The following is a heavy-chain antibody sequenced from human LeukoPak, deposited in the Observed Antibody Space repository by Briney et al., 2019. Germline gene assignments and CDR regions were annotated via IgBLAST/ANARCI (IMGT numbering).Heavy chain of an antibody. Sequence: GGSLILSCAASGFTFSDYSLNWVRQAPGKGLEWVSCISGDSRYIYYADSVKGRSTISRDNAQNSLYLHMSSLRAEDTAVYYCARGPFSSSWSEFDYWGQGTLVTVSS. CDR1: GFTFSDYS. D-gene: IGHD6-13*01. CDR2: ISGDSRYI. V-gene: IGHV3-21*06. J-gene: IGHJ4*02. CDR3: ARGPFSSSWSEFDY.